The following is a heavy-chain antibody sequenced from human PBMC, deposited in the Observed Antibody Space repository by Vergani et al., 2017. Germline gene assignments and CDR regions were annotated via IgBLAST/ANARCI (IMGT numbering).Heavy chain of an antibody. CDR1: GASVNSYY. Sequence: QVKLQESGPGLVKPSETLSLTCTVSGASVNSYYWSWIRQPPGNGLEWMGYVSFRGDTLYDPSVKGRMTISLNTSSNQFSLYLTSVTAADTAVYYCASDTHSGQRADRWGQGILVTVTS. D-gene: IGHD6-19*01. V-gene: IGHV4-59*02. CDR3: ASDTHSGQRADR. CDR2: VSFRGDT. J-gene: IGHJ5*02.